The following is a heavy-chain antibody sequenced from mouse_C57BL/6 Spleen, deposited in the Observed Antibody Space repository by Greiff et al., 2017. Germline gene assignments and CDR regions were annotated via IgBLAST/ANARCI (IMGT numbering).Heavy chain of an antibody. V-gene: IGHV1-50*01. D-gene: IGHD1-1*01. CDR3: ARTKWGYYGGDY. CDR2: IDPSDSYT. Sequence: QVQLQQPGAELVKPGASVKLSCKASGYTFTSYWMQWVKQRPGQGLEWIGEIDPSDSYTNYNQKFKGKATLTVDTSSSTAYMQLSSLTSEDSAVYYCARTKWGYYGGDYWGQGTTLTVSS. CDR1: GYTFTSYW. J-gene: IGHJ2*01.